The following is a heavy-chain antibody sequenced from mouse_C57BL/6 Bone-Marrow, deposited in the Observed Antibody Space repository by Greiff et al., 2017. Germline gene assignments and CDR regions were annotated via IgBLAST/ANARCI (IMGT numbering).Heavy chain of an antibody. Sequence: QVQLQQSGPELVKPGASVKISCKASGYAFSSSWMNWVKQRPGKGLEWIGRIYPGDGDTNYNGKFKGKATLTADKSSSTAYMQLSSLTSEDSAVYCCARYSNYENWYFDVWGTGTTVTVSS. D-gene: IGHD2-5*01. CDR2: IYPGDGDT. CDR3: ARYSNYENWYFDV. J-gene: IGHJ1*03. CDR1: GYAFSSSW. V-gene: IGHV1-82*01.